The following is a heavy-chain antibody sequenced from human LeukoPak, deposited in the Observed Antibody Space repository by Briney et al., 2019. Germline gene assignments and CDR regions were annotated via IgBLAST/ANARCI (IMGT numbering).Heavy chain of an antibody. D-gene: IGHD6-19*01. CDR1: GDSVSSDNAA. J-gene: IGHJ5*02. CDR2: MYYRSKWYT. CDR3: ARGQTMDTSGWYRVVARNWFDP. Sequence: SQTLSLTCAISGDSVSSDNAAWNWIRQSPSRGLEWLGRMYYRSKWYTDSADSLKSRIAISVDTSKNQFFLQLHSVIPEDTAIYYCARGQTMDTSGWYRVVARNWFDPWGQGTLVTVSS. V-gene: IGHV6-1*01.